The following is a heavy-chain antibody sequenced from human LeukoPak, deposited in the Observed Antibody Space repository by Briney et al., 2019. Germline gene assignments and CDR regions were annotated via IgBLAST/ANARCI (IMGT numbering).Heavy chain of an antibody. V-gene: IGHV4-39*01. CDR1: GGSISSSSYY. CDR3: ARSELMTTVTTRWYFDL. J-gene: IGHJ2*01. Sequence: SETLSLTCTVSGGSISSSSYYWGWIRQPPGKGLEWIGSIYYSGSTYYNPSLKSRVTISVDTSKNQFSLKLSSVTAADTAVYYCARSELMTTVTTRWYFDLWGRGTLVTVSS. CDR2: IYYSGST. D-gene: IGHD4-17*01.